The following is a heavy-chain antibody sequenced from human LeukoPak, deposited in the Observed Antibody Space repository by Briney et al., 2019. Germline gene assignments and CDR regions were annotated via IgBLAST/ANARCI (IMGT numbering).Heavy chain of an antibody. CDR3: ARAFPHGIAAAGYGDY. J-gene: IGHJ4*02. Sequence: GASVKVSCKASGYSFTTYGISWVRQAPGQGLEWMGWISANNNNTDNVQKLQGRVTMTTDTSTSTAYMELRSLRSDDTAVYYCARAFPHGIAAAGYGDYWGQGTLVTVSS. CDR2: ISANNNNT. CDR1: GYSFTTYG. D-gene: IGHD6-13*01. V-gene: IGHV1-18*01.